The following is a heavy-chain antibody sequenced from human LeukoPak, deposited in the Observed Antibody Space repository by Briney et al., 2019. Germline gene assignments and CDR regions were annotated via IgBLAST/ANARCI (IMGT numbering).Heavy chain of an antibody. CDR3: ARDLADIVVVPAASPDAFDI. J-gene: IGHJ3*02. D-gene: IGHD2-2*01. CDR1: GCSISSGDDY. CDR2: IYYSGST. V-gene: IGHV4-30-4*08. Sequence: PSETLSLTCTVSGCSISSGDDYWSWIRQPPGKGLEWIGYIYYSGSTYYNPSLKSRATISVDTSKNQFSLKLSSVTAADTAVYYCARDLADIVVVPAASPDAFDIWGQGTMVTVSS.